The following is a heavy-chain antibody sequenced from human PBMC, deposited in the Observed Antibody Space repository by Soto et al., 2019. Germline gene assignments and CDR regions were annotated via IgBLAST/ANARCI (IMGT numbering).Heavy chain of an antibody. CDR1: GFTFSSYS. D-gene: IGHD4-17*01. CDR2: ISSSSSYI. CDR3: ARDLTTVHWYFDL. Sequence: EVQLVESGGGLVKPGGSLRLSCAASGFTFSSYSMNWVRQAPGKGLEWVSSISSSSSYIYYADSVKGRFTISRDNAKNSLYLQMNRLRAEDTAVYYCARDLTTVHWYFDLWGRGTLVTVSS. V-gene: IGHV3-21*01. J-gene: IGHJ2*01.